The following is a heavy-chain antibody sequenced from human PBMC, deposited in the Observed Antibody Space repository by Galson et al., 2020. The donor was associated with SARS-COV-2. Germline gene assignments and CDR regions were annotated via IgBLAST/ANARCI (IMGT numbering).Heavy chain of an antibody. CDR2: ISGSGGRT. Sequence: GGSLRLSCKTSGFTFSEYVMTWVRQAPGKGLEWVSSISGSGGRTYYADSVKGRFTISRDNSENTVELQMNSLRADDTAVYYCSWPALVTWGHGILVTVSS. V-gene: IGHV3-23*01. J-gene: IGHJ5*01. CDR1: GFTFSEYV. D-gene: IGHD3-10*01. CDR3: SWPALVT.